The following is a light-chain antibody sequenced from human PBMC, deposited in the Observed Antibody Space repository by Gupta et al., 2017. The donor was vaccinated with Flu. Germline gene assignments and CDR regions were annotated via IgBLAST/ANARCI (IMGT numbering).Light chain of an antibody. CDR3: LQDYRTPPT. V-gene: IGKV4-1*01. Sequence: DIVMTQSPDSLAVSLGERATINCKSSQSVLYSSNNKNYLAWYQQKPGQPPKLLIYWASTRESGVPDRFSGSGSGTDFTLTISSLQTEDVAVYYCLQDYRTPPTFGGGTKVEIK. CDR2: WAS. CDR1: QSVLYSSNNKNY. J-gene: IGKJ4*01.